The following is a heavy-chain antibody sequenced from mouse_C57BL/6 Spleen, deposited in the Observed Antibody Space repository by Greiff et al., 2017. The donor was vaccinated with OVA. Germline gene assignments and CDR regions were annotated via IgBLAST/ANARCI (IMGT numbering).Heavy chain of an antibody. D-gene: IGHD4-1*02. J-gene: IGHJ1*03. Sequence: EVKLLESVAELVRPGASVKLSCTASGFNITNTYMHWVKQRPEQGLEWIGRIDPAHGNTKYAPKFQGKATITADTSSNTAYLQLSSLTSEYTAIYYGANWDDWYVEVWGTGTTVTVSS. CDR3: ANWDDWYVEV. V-gene: IGHV14-3*01. CDR1: GFNITNTY. CDR2: IDPAHGNT.